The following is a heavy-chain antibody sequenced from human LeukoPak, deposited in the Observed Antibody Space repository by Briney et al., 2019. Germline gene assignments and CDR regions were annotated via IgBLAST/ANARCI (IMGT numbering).Heavy chain of an antibody. D-gene: IGHD6-13*01. CDR3: AIRYSSSWTSDGFDI. V-gene: IGHV4-38-2*01. CDR2: IHHSGSFFDSGSA. CDR1: GYSISSGYY. J-gene: IGHJ3*02. Sequence: SEILSLTCAVSGYSISSGYYWGWIRQPPGKGLGWIGSIHHSGSFFDSGSAYYSPSLKSRVTISVDMSKNQFSLKLTSVTAADTAIYYCAIRYSSSWTSDGFDIWGQGTIDTVSS.